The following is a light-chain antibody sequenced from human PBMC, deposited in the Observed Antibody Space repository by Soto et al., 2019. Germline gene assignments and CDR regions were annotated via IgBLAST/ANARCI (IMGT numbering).Light chain of an antibody. CDR1: QSLGTY. Sequence: EIVLTQSPATLSLSPGERVTLSCRASQSLGTYLVWYQQKSGQAPRLLIYDASKRATGIPERFSGSGSGTDFTLTISSLEPEDVAVYYCQKRSDWPRAFGGGTKVE. V-gene: IGKV3-11*01. CDR3: QKRSDWPRA. J-gene: IGKJ4*01. CDR2: DAS.